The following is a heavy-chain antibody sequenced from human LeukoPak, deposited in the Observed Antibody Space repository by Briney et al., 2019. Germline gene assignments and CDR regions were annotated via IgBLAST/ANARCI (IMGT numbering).Heavy chain of an antibody. CDR2: SNNSGST. Sequence: SETLSLTCAVYGGSFSGYYWSWIRKPPGKGQEWIGESNNSGSTNYNPSLKSRVPISVDTSKNQFSLKLSSVTAADTDVSYFARLPMVRGVIFWGQGTLVTVSS. CDR1: GGSFSGYY. J-gene: IGHJ4*02. V-gene: IGHV4-34*01. D-gene: IGHD3-10*01. CDR3: ARLPMVRGVIF.